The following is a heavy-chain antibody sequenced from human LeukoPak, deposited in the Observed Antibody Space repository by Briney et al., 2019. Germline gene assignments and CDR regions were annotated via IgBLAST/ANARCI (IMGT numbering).Heavy chain of an antibody. CDR2: INNSGSV. V-gene: IGHV3-9*01. CDR1: GFTFDDYA. D-gene: IGHD6-13*01. Sequence: GRSLRLSCAASGFTFDDYAMHWVRQAPGKGLEWVSGINNSGSVGYADFVKGRFTISRQNAQNSVYLEMNSLRDEDTAVYYCARGPRILAAGSYFFDYWGQGSLVTVSS. J-gene: IGHJ4*02. CDR3: ARGPRILAAGSYFFDY.